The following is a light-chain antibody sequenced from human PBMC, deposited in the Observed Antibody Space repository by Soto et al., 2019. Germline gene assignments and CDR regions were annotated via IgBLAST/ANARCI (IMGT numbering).Light chain of an antibody. CDR2: GAS. Sequence: EIVMTQSPATLSVSPGERATLSCRASQVIKDYLAWFQQKPGQAPRLLIYGASTRATGIPARFSGSGSGTDFTLTISRLEPEDFAVECCQGRECYCAWPQLALGGGNKVDIK. J-gene: IGKJ4*01. CDR3: QGRECYCAWPQLA. V-gene: IGKV3-15*01. CDR1: QVIKDY.